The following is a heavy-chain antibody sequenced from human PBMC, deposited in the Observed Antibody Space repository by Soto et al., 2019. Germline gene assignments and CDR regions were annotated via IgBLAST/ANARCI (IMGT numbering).Heavy chain of an antibody. CDR3: AGGGGGGGNYDSSGYYL. D-gene: IGHD3-22*01. Sequence: SVKVSCKASGGTFSSYTISWVRQAPGQGLEWMGRIIPILGIANYAQKFQGRVTITADKSTSTAYMELSSLRSEDTAVYYCAGGGGGGGNYDSSGYYLWGQETRFTVSS. CDR2: IIPILGIA. V-gene: IGHV1-69*02. CDR1: GGTFSSYT. J-gene: IGHJ5*02.